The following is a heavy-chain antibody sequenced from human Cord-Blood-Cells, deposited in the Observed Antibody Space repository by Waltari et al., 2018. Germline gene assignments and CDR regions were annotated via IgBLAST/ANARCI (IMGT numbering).Heavy chain of an antibody. V-gene: IGHV1-2*04. CDR3: ARGAYCGGDCYAFDI. D-gene: IGHD2-21*01. Sequence: QVQLVQSGAEVKKPGASVKVSCKASGYTFTGYYMHWVRQAPGQGLEWMGWINPNSGGTNYAQKFQGWVTMTRDTSISTAYMELGRLGADDTAVYYCARGAYCGGDCYAFDIWGQGTMVTVSS. CDR1: GYTFTGYY. J-gene: IGHJ3*02. CDR2: INPNSGGT.